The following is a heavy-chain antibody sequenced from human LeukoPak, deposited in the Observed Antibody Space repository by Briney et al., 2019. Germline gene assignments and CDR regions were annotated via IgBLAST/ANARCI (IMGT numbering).Heavy chain of an antibody. D-gene: IGHD2-2*01. CDR3: ARDRLVNPCSSTTCHHNWFDP. J-gene: IGHJ5*02. CDR2: ISAGNGDT. CDR1: GYTFISYA. Sequence: ASVTVSCKASGYTFISYAIHWVRQAPGQGLEWMGWISAGNGDTKYSQKFQGRVTITRDTSASMAYMELSSLRSEDTAVYYCARDRLVNPCSSTTCHHNWFDPWGQGTLVTVSS. V-gene: IGHV1-3*01.